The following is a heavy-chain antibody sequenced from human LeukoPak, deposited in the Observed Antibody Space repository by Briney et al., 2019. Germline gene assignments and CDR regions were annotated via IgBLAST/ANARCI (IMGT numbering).Heavy chain of an antibody. CDR3: AKVGEITIFGVVEGADY. CDR1: GFTFSSYA. Sequence: GGSLRLSCAASGFTFSSYAMIWVRQAPGKGLEGVSAISGSGGSTYYADSVKGRFTISRDTSKNTLYLQMNSLRAEDTAVYYCAKVGEITIFGVVEGADYWGQGTLVTASS. J-gene: IGHJ4*02. V-gene: IGHV3-23*01. CDR2: ISGSGGST. D-gene: IGHD3-3*01.